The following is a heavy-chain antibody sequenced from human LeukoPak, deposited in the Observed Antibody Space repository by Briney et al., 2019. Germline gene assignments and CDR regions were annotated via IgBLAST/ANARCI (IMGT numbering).Heavy chain of an antibody. CDR1: GFTFDDYA. CDR2: ISWDGGST. Sequence: GGSLRLSCAASGFTFDDYAMHWVRQAPGKGLGWVSLISWDGGSTYYADSVKGRFTISRDNSKNSLYLQMNSLRAEDTALYYCARGHDAFDIWGQGTMVTVSS. J-gene: IGHJ3*02. V-gene: IGHV3-43D*03. CDR3: ARGHDAFDI.